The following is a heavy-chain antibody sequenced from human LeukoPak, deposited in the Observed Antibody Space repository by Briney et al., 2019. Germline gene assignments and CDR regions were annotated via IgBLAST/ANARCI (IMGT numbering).Heavy chain of an antibody. V-gene: IGHV1-69*06. Sequence: SVKVSCKASGGTFSSYAISWVRQAPGQGLEWMGGIIPIFGTANYAQKFQGRVTITADKSTSTAYMELSSLRSEDTAVYYCARASYYYDSLKYYFDYWGQGTLVTVSS. CDR2: IIPIFGTA. CDR3: ARASYYYDSLKYYFDY. CDR1: GGTFSSYA. J-gene: IGHJ4*02. D-gene: IGHD3-22*01.